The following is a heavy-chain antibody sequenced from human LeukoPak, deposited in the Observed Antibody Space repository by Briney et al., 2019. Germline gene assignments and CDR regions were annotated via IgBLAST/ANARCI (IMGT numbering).Heavy chain of an antibody. CDR3: AREEGGGSKDLDAFDI. CDR1: GGSISSYY. CDR2: IYYSGST. Sequence: SETLSLTCTVSGGSISSYYWSWIRQPPGKGLEWIGYIYYSGSTNYNPSLKSRVTISVDTSKNQFSLKLSSVTAADTAVYYCAREEGGGSKDLDAFDIWGQGTMVTVSS. D-gene: IGHD1-26*01. J-gene: IGHJ3*02. V-gene: IGHV4-59*01.